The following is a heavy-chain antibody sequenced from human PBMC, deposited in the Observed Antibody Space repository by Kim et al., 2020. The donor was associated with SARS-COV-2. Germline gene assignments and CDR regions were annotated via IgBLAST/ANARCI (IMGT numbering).Heavy chain of an antibody. D-gene: IGHD2-15*01. CDR1: GGSISSSSYY. Sequence: SETLSLTCTVSGGSISSSSYYWGWIRQPPGKGLEWIGCISYSGSTYYNPSLKSRVTISVETSKNQFSLKLSSVTAADTAVYYCARHWDHCSGGSCYLIPIFDYCGQGTLGTVSS. V-gene: IGHV4-39*01. J-gene: IGHJ4*02. CDR2: ISYSGST. CDR3: ARHWDHCSGGSCYLIPIFDY.